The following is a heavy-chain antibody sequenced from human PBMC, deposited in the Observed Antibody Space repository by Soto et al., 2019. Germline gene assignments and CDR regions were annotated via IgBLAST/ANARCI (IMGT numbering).Heavy chain of an antibody. CDR1: GFTFSTHG. CDR2: IWYDGSNK. CDR3: ASDGLDDYGSSDYYFDY. Sequence: QVQLVESGGGVAQPGRSLRLSCAASGFTFSTHGMHWVRQAPGKGLEWVAVIWYDGSNKYYADAVKGRFAISRDNSKNSMYLEMNSLRAEDTAVYYCASDGLDDYGSSDYYFDYWGQGTLVTVSS. J-gene: IGHJ4*02. D-gene: IGHD3-16*01. V-gene: IGHV3-33*01.